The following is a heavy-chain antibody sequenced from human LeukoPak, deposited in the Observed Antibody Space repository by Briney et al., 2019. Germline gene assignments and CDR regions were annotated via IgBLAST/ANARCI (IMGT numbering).Heavy chain of an antibody. J-gene: IGHJ4*02. CDR2: FDHSGST. V-gene: IGHV4-34*01. CDR1: GGSSSGYY. D-gene: IGHD3-10*01. Sequence: PSGTLSPTCAVYGGSSSGYYCSWIREPPGPRLEWFGEFDHSGSTNYNPSPQSRVTISVDTSKSQFSLKLSSVTAADTAVYYCARGPRLSLWFGEFYTPFDYWGQGTRVTVSS. CDR3: ARGPRLSLWFGEFYTPFDY.